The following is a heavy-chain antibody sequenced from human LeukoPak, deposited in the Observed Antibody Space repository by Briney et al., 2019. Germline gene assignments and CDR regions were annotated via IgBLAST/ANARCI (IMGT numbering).Heavy chain of an antibody. V-gene: IGHV3-74*01. CDR1: GFTFSNYW. CDR2: ISSDESIT. Sequence: GGSLRLSCAASGFTFSNYWMHWVRQAPGKGLVWVSRISSDESITSYADSVKGRFTISRDNAKNTLFLQMNGLRAEDTAVFYCARVSLSSGCLSNWGQGTLVTVSS. J-gene: IGHJ4*02. D-gene: IGHD6-19*01. CDR3: ARVSLSSGCLSN.